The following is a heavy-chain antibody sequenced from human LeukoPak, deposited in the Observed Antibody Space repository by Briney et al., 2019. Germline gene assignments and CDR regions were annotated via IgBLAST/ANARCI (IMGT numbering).Heavy chain of an antibody. V-gene: IGHV3-7*01. J-gene: IGHJ6*02. Sequence: PGGSLRLSCAASGFTFVNYWMTWVRQAPGKGLEWVANIKQDGSEKYYVDSVKGRFTFSRDNARNSLYLQMNSLRAEDTAVYYCARAYGDYYYYYGVDVWGQGTTVTVSS. CDR2: IKQDGSEK. CDR1: GFTFVNYW. CDR3: ARAYGDYYYYYGVDV. D-gene: IGHD4-17*01.